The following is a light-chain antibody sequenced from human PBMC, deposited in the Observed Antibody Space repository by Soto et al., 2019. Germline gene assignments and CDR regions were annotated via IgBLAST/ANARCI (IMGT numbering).Light chain of an antibody. J-gene: IGLJ2*01. V-gene: IGLV2-11*01. CDR1: SSDVGGYNY. CDR3: CSYAGATAV. Sequence: QSALTQPRSVSGSPGQSVTISCTGISSDVGGYNYVSWYQQHPGKAPKLMIYDVSKRPSGVPDRFSGSKSGNTASLTISGLQAEDEADYYCCSYAGATAVFGGGTKLTVL. CDR2: DVS.